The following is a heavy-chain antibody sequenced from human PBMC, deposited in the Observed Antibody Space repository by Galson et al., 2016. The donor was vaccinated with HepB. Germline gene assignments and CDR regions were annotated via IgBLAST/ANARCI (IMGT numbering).Heavy chain of an antibody. CDR1: IGSFSGFY. CDR2: INHSGTP. D-gene: IGHD3-16*02. CDR3: ARGRRFDYVWGSYRYPTAFDY. V-gene: IGHV4-34*01. J-gene: IGHJ4*02. Sequence: LTCTVSIGSFSGFYWSWIRQPPRKGLEWIGEINHSGTPTYNPSLKSRVSISVDTSKNHFSLRLSSVTAADTAVYYCARGRRFDYVWGSYRYPTAFDYWGQGTLVTVSS.